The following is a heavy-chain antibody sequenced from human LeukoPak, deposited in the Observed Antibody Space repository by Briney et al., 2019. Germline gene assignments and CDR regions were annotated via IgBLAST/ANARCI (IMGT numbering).Heavy chain of an antibody. CDR3: ASDMVVVPAAMGSYYYYGMDV. CDR2: INHSGST. CDR1: GGSFSGYY. D-gene: IGHD2-2*01. V-gene: IGHV4-34*01. Sequence: PSETLSLTCAVYGGSFSGYYWSWIRQPPGKGLEWIGEINHSGSTNYNPSLKSRVTISVDTSKNQFSLKLSSVTAADTAVYYCASDMVVVPAAMGSYYYYGMDVWGQGTTVTVSS. J-gene: IGHJ6*02.